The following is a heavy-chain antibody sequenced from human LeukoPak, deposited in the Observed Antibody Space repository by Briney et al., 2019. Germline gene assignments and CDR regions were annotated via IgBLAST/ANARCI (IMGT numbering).Heavy chain of an antibody. CDR1: GFTFDDYA. V-gene: IGHV3-43D*03. D-gene: IGHD6-19*01. J-gene: IGHJ5*02. Sequence: GGSLRLSCAASGFTFDDYAMHWVRQAPGKGLEWVSLISWDGGSTYYADSVKGRFTISRDNSKNSLYLQMNSLRAEDTALYYCAKRKYSSGWYDWFDPWGQGTLVTVTS. CDR3: AKRKYSSGWYDWFDP. CDR2: ISWDGGST.